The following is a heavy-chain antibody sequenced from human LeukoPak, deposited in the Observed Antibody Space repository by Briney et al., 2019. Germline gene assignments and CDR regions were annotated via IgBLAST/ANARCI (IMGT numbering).Heavy chain of an antibody. CDR1: GFTFSSYW. D-gene: IGHD6-13*01. Sequence: GRSLRLSCAASGFTFSSYWMSWVRQAPGKGLEWVANIKQDGSEKYYVDSVKGRFTISRDNAENSLYLQMNSLRAEDTAVYYCARVRLCSSSWYCDYWGQGTLVTVSS. J-gene: IGHJ4*02. V-gene: IGHV3-7*05. CDR2: IKQDGSEK. CDR3: ARVRLCSSSWYCDY.